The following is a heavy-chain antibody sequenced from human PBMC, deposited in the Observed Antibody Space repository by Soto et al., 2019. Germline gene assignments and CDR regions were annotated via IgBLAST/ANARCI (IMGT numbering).Heavy chain of an antibody. CDR1: GGSFSGYY. J-gene: IGHJ4*02. Sequence: QVQLQQWGAGLLKPSETLSRTCAVYGGSFSGYYWSWIRQPPGKGLEWIGEINHSGSTNYKPSLKSRVTISVDPSKNQFSLKLSSVTAADTAVYYCARAAPRYCSGDSCYSGRDYWGQVTLVTVSS. CDR2: INHSGST. D-gene: IGHD2-15*01. V-gene: IGHV4-34*01. CDR3: ARAAPRYCSGDSCYSGRDY.